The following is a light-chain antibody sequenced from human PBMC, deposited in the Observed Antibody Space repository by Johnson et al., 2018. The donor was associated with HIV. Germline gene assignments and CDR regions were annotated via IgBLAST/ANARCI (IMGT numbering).Light chain of an antibody. V-gene: IGLV1-51*02. J-gene: IGLJ1*01. Sequence: QSVLTQPPSVSAAPGQKVSISCSGNSSSIGSNYVSWYQQLPGAAPKLLIFENNKRPSGIPDQFSGSKSGTSATLDITGLQTGDEADYYCGTWDNSLRAGVFGTGTEVTVL. CDR2: ENN. CDR3: GTWDNSLRAGV. CDR1: SSSIGSNY.